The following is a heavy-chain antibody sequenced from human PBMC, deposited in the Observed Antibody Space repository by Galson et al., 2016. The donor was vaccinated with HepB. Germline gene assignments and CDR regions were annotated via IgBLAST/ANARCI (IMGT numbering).Heavy chain of an antibody. CDR1: GLTFSSYA. Sequence: SLRLSCAASGLTFSSYAMSWVRQAPGKGLEWVSFISGSGGNTNFADPVKGRFTISRDNSKNTLYLQMNSLRVEDTAVYYCAQDPRERSSSWGTYFDYWGQGTLVTVSS. V-gene: IGHV3-23*01. D-gene: IGHD6-13*01. CDR3: AQDPRERSSSWGTYFDY. J-gene: IGHJ4*02. CDR2: ISGSGGNT.